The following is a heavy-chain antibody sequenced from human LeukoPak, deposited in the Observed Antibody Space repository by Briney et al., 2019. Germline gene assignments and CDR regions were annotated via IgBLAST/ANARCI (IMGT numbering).Heavy chain of an antibody. CDR2: IYPGDSDT. V-gene: IGHV5-51*01. D-gene: IGHD4-17*01. Sequence: GESLKISCKGSGYSFTSYWIGWVRQMPGKGLEWMGIIYPGDSDTRYSPSFQGQVTISADKPISTAYLQWSSLKASDTAMYYCARRNDYGDYATAFDIWGQGTMVTVSS. CDR1: GYSFTSYW. CDR3: ARRNDYGDYATAFDI. J-gene: IGHJ3*02.